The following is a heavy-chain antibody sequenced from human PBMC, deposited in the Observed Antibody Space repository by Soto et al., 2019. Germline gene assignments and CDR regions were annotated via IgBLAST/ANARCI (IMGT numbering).Heavy chain of an antibody. CDR2: IYYSGST. CDR3: ARARLRAVYAFDI. Sequence: ASETLSLTCTVSGGSVSSGAYYWTWIRQRPGKGLEWIGYIYYSGSTYYSPSLKSRLSISLDTSKNQFSPRLSSVTAADTAMYYCARARLRAVYAFDIWGQGTMVTVSS. V-gene: IGHV4-31*03. D-gene: IGHD5-12*01. CDR1: GGSVSSGAYY. J-gene: IGHJ3*02.